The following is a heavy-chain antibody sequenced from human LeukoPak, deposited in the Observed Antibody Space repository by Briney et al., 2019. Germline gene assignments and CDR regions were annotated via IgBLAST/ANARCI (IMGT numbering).Heavy chain of an antibody. D-gene: IGHD3-10*01. CDR3: AKDLWFGEFLHY. J-gene: IGHJ4*02. CDR1: GFTFSYYG. V-gene: IGHV3-30*18. CDR2: ISDDGSNE. Sequence: GRSLRLSCAASGFTFSYYGMHWVHQAPGKGLEWVAAISDDGSNEYYADSVKGRFTISRDNSKNTLYLQMNSLRAEDTAVYYCAKDLWFGEFLHYWGQGTLVTVSS.